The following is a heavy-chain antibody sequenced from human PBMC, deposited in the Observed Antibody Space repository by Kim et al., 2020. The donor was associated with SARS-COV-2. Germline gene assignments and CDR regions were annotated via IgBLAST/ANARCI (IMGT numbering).Heavy chain of an antibody. D-gene: IGHD5-18*01. Sequence: GGSLRLSCAASGFTFSSYWMHWVRQAPGKGLVWVSRINSDGSSTSYADSVKGRFTISRDNAKNTLYLQMNSLRAEDTAVYYCASTTADTAMVYYYGMDVWGQGTTVTVSS. CDR1: GFTFSSYW. CDR2: INSDGSST. J-gene: IGHJ6*02. V-gene: IGHV3-74*01. CDR3: ASTTADTAMVYYYGMDV.